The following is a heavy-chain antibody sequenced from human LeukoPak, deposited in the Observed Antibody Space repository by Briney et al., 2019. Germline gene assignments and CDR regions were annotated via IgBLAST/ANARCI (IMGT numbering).Heavy chain of an antibody. D-gene: IGHD5-24*01. CDR1: GFTFSRHA. CDR2: TGLNSVNN. Sequence: GGSLRLSCAASGFTFSRHAMSWVRQAPGKGLEWVSNTGLNSVNNLCAESVKGRFSIARDNSKNTLHLQMANLRVDDTAVYYCAKGDDIGKHPTRAYYFDTWGQGTLVTVSS. CDR3: AKGDDIGKHPTRAYYFDT. J-gene: IGHJ4*02. V-gene: IGHV3-23*01.